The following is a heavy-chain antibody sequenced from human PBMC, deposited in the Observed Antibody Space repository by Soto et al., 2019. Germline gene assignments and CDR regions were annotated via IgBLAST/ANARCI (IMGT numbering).Heavy chain of an antibody. CDR2: ISYDGSNK. V-gene: IGHV3-30*18. Sequence: HPGGSLRLSCAASVFTFSSYGMHWVRQAPGKGLEWVAVISYDGSNKYYADSVKGRFTISRDNSKNTLYLQMNSLRAEDTAVYYCAKGGQQRGYYFDYWGQGTLVTVSS. J-gene: IGHJ4*02. CDR3: AKGGQQRGYYFDY. D-gene: IGHD6-13*01. CDR1: VFTFSSYG.